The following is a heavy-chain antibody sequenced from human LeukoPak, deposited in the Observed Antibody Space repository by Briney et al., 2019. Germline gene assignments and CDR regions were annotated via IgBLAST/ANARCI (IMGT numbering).Heavy chain of an antibody. V-gene: IGHV4-30-4*07. J-gene: IGHJ4*02. CDR3: ARIYGSGSYYIY. D-gene: IGHD3-10*01. CDR2: IYYSGST. Sequence: SQTLSLTCAVSGGSISSGGYSWSWIRQPPGKGLEWIGYIYYSGSTYYNPSLKSRVTISVDTSKNQFSLKLSSVTAADTAVYYCARIYGSGSYYIYWGQGTLVTVSS. CDR1: GGSISSGGYS.